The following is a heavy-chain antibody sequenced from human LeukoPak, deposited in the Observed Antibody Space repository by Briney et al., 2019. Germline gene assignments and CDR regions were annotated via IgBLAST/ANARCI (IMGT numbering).Heavy chain of an antibody. CDR3: ARLRFDFWGGYTHPYFDY. V-gene: IGHV4-34*01. Sequence: SETLSLTCAVYGGSFSGYYWSWIRQPPGKGLEWIGEINHSGSTNYNPSLKSRVTISVDTSKNQFSLKLSSVTAADTAVYYCARLRFDFWGGYTHPYFDYWGQGTLVTVSS. CDR1: GGSFSGYY. D-gene: IGHD3-3*01. CDR2: INHSGST. J-gene: IGHJ4*02.